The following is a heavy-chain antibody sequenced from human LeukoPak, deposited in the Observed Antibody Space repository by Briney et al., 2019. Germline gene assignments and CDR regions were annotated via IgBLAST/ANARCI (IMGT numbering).Heavy chain of an antibody. CDR2: INPNSGGT. J-gene: IGHJ5*02. V-gene: IGHV1-2*06. D-gene: IGHD1-20*01. CDR3: AREGSTNWNPGVYNWFDP. Sequence: ASVKVSCKASGYTFTGYYMHWVRRAPGQGLEWMGRINPNSGGTNYAQKFQGRVTMTRDTSISTAYMELSRLRSDDTAVYYCAREGSTNWNPGVYNWFDPWGQGTLVTVSS. CDR1: GYTFTGYY.